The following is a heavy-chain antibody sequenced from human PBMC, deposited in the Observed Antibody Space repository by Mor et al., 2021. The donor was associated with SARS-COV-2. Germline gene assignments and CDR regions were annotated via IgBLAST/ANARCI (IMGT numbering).Heavy chain of an antibody. J-gene: IGHJ3*02. V-gene: IGHV4-59*09. Sequence: KSRVTISVDTSKNQFSLKLSSVTAADTAVYYCARGGYGGPPGAFEIWGQGTMVTVSS. D-gene: IGHD5-12*01. CDR3: ARGGYGGPPGAFEI.